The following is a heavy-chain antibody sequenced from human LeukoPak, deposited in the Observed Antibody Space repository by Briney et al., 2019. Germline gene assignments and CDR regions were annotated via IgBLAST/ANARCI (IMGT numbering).Heavy chain of an antibody. V-gene: IGHV1-2*02. CDR3: ARDGSLAVVEAFDI. CDR1: GYTFTGYY. J-gene: IGHJ3*02. Sequence: ASVKVSCKASGYTFTGYYMHWVRQAPGQGLEWMGWINPNSGGTNYAQKFQGRVTMTRDTSISTAYMELSRLRSDDTAVYYCARDGSLAVVEAFDIWGQGIMVTVSS. D-gene: IGHD2-15*01. CDR2: INPNSGGT.